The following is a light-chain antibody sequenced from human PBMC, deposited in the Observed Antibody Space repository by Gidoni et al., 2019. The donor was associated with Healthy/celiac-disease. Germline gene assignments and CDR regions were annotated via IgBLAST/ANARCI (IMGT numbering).Light chain of an antibody. V-gene: IGKV1-39*01. Sequence: DIQMTQSPSSLSASVGDRVTITCRASQSISSYLNWYQQKPGKAPKLLIYAAPSLQSGVPSRFSGSGSGTDFTLTISSLQPEDFATYYCQQSYSTPLMYTFXQGTKLEIK. CDR3: QQSYSTPLMYT. CDR1: QSISSY. J-gene: IGKJ2*01. CDR2: AAP.